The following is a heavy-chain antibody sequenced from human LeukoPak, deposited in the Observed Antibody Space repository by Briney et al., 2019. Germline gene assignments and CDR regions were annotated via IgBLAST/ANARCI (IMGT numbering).Heavy chain of an antibody. CDR3: ARLAYYDSSGYYSVDY. Sequence: SETLSLTCTVSGGSISSYYWSWIRQPPWKGLEWIGYIYYSGSTNYNPSLKSRVTISVDTSKNQFSLKLSSVTAADTAVYYCARLAYYDSSGYYSVDYWGQGTLVTVSS. V-gene: IGHV4-59*08. D-gene: IGHD3-22*01. J-gene: IGHJ4*02. CDR2: IYYSGST. CDR1: GGSISSYY.